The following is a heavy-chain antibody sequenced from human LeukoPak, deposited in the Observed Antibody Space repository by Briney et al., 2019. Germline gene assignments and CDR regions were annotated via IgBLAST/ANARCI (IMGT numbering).Heavy chain of an antibody. Sequence: GASVKVSCKASGYTFTSYGISWVRQAPGQGLEWMGWSSAYNGNTNYAQKLQGRVTMTTDTSTSTAYMELRSLSSDDTAVYYCARSTDSPIAPAGPNYYYYMDVWGKGTTVTVSS. J-gene: IGHJ6*03. V-gene: IGHV1-18*01. CDR1: GYTFTSYG. D-gene: IGHD6-13*01. CDR2: SSAYNGNT. CDR3: ARSTDSPIAPAGPNYYYYMDV.